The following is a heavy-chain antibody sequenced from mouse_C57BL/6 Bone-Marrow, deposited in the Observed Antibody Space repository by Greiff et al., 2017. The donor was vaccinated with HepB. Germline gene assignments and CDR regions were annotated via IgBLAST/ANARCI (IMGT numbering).Heavy chain of an antibody. D-gene: IGHD1-1*02. CDR1: GYTFTSYW. CDR2: IHPNSGST. CDR3: AREGLTIRFAY. V-gene: IGHV1-64*01. J-gene: IGHJ3*01. Sequence: QLQLQQPGAELVKPGASVKLSCKASGYTFTSYWMHWVKQRPGQGLEWIGMIHPNSGSTNYNEKFKSKATLTVDKSSSTAYMQLSSLTSEDSAVYYCAREGLTIRFAYWGQGTLVTVSA.